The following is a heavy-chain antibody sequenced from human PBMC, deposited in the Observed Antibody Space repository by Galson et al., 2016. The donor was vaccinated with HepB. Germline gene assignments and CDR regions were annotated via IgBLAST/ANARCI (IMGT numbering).Heavy chain of an antibody. CDR3: ARGSRRNKCRGGNCYYFVY. J-gene: IGHJ4*02. V-gene: IGHV2-5*02. CDR1: GLPLSTSGMA. D-gene: IGHD2-15*01. Sequence: PALVTPPQTLTLTCSSSGLPLSTSGMAMGWIRQPPGKAPEWLALGILDDDKRYRPPIKSKITIAEDTSKNQVVPMTTNMDPVATGTHFCARGSRRNKCRGGNCYYFVYWGQGTLVTLTS. CDR2: GILDDDK.